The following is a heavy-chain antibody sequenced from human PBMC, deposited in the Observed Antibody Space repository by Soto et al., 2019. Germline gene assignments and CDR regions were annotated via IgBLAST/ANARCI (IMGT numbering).Heavy chain of an antibody. J-gene: IGHJ4*02. CDR2: IIPILGIA. V-gene: IGHV1-69*02. CDR1: GGTFSSYT. D-gene: IGHD6-13*01. CDR3: ASLATADKLDY. Sequence: QVQLVQSGAEVKKPGSSVKVSCKASGGTFSSYTISWVRQAPGQGLEWMGRIIPILGIANYAQKFQGRVTITADKSTSTAYMELSSLRSEDTAAYYCASLATADKLDYCGQRTLVSVSS.